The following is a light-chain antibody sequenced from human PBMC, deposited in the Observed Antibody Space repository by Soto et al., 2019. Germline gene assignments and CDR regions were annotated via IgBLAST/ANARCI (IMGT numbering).Light chain of an antibody. CDR2: EVS. Sequence: QSALTQPPSASGSPGQSVTISCTGTSSDVGGYNYVSWYQHYPGKAPKLMIYEVSNRPSGVSNRFSGSKSGNTASLTISGLQAEDEADYYCSSYTITGSVIFGGGTKLTVL. CDR3: SSYTITGSVI. V-gene: IGLV2-14*01. CDR1: SSDVGGYNY. J-gene: IGLJ2*01.